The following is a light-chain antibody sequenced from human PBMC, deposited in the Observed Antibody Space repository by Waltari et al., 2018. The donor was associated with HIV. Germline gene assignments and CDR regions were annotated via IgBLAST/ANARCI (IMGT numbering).Light chain of an antibody. CDR1: SSNIGSTT. CDR3: AAWDDSLKGGA. Sequence: QSVLTQPPSASGTPGQRVTISCSGSSSNIGSTTVHWYRQLPGTAPKLLIYSNNQRPSAVPDRFSGSTAGTSAALVISGLQSEDEADYYCAAWDDSLKGGAFGTGTKVTVL. CDR2: SNN. V-gene: IGLV1-44*01. J-gene: IGLJ1*01.